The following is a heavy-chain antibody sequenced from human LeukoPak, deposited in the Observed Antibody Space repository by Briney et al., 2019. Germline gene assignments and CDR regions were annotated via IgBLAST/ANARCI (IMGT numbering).Heavy chain of an antibody. CDR3: AKEYGYDSSLDY. CDR2: ISYDGSNK. CDR1: GFTFSSYG. Sequence: GGSLRLSCAASGFTFSSYGMHWVRQAPGKGLEWVAVISYDGSNKYYADSVKGQFTISRDNSKNTLHLQMNSLRAEDTAVYYCAKEYGYDSSLDYWGQGTLVTVSS. V-gene: IGHV3-30*18. D-gene: IGHD3-22*01. J-gene: IGHJ4*02.